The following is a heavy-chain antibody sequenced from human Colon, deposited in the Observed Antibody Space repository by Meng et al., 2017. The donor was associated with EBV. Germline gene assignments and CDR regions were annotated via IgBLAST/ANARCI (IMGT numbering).Heavy chain of an antibody. J-gene: IGHJ4*02. CDR1: SSSIYCWCYY. V-gene: IGHV4-30-4*01. CDR2: IYYTCSP. CDR3: ARNYYFDY. Sequence: QVGRPVSGPALVKPSPTLSLTCTVTSSSIYCWCYYWRWLRQPLGKGLEWFGYIYYTCSPYYNPFLKSRVTISMDTSKNQFSLRLSSVTAAYTAVYYCARNYYFDYWGQGTLVTVSS.